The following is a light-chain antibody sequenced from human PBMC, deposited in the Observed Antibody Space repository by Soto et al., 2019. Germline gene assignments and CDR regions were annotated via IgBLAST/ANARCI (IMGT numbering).Light chain of an antibody. Sequence: DIQMTQSPSTLSASVGDRVTITCRASQRINNWLAWYQQKPGKAPKLLIHKTSTLETGVPSRFSGSGSGAEFTLTISSLQPDDFATYYCQQYESYSPSTFGQGTKVEIK. CDR2: KTS. CDR3: QQYESYSPST. J-gene: IGKJ2*01. V-gene: IGKV1-5*03. CDR1: QRINNW.